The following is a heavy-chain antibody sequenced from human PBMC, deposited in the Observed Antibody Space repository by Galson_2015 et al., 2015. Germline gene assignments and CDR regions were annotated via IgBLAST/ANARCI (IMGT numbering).Heavy chain of an antibody. J-gene: IGHJ5*02. D-gene: IGHD3-10*01. CDR2: ISSSSSTI. V-gene: IGHV3-48*04. CDR3: ARDQSELLWFGELSPQWFDP. CDR1: GFTFSSYS. Sequence: SLRLSCAASGFTFSSYSMNWVRQAPGKGLEWVSYISSSSSTIYYADSVKGRFTISRDNAKNSLYLQMNSLRAEDTAVYYCARDQSELLWFGELSPQWFDPWGQGTLVTVSS.